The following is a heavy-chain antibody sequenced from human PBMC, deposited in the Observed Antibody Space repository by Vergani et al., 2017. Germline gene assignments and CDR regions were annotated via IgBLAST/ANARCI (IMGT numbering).Heavy chain of an antibody. Sequence: QVQLVQSGAEVKKPGSSVKVSCKASGGTFSSYTISWVRQAPGQGLEWMGRIIPILGIANYAQKLQGRVTITADKSKSTAYLELSSLRSEDTAVYYCAREGRDLMVRGVIIYWGQGTLVTVSS. D-gene: IGHD3-10*01. J-gene: IGHJ4*02. CDR2: IIPILGIA. CDR3: AREGRDLMVRGVIIY. CDR1: GGTFSSYT. V-gene: IGHV1-69*02.